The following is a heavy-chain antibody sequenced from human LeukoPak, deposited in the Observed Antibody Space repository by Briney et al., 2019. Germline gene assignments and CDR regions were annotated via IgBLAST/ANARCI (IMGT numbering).Heavy chain of an antibody. D-gene: IGHD1-26*01. J-gene: IGHJ4*02. CDR1: GFTFSSYG. CDR2: IRYDGSNK. CDR3: AKYTGANGGGPIDY. V-gene: IGHV3-30*02. Sequence: PGGSLRLSCAASGFTFSSYGMHWVRQAPGKGLEWVAFIRYDGSNKYYADSVKGRFTISRDNSKNTLYLQMNSLRAEDTAVYYCAKYTGANGGGPIDYWGQGTLVTVSS.